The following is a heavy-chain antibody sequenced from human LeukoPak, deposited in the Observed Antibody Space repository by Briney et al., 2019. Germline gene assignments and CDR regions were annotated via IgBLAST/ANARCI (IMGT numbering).Heavy chain of an antibody. D-gene: IGHD2-8*02. V-gene: IGHV4-59*01. CDR1: GGSIVSYY. CDR2: ISYTGSA. J-gene: IGHJ4*02. Sequence: VKPSETLSLTCTVSGGSIVSYYWSWIRQSPGTGPEWIGYISYTGSANYNPSLKSRVTLSVDTSKNQFSLNLKSVTAADTAVYYCAGGVLLGTSGSYYFDHWGQGSLVTVSS. CDR3: AGGVLLGTSGSYYFDH.